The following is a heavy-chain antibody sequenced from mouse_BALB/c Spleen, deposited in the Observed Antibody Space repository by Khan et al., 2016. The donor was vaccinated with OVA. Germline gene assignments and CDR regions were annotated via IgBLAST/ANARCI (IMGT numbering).Heavy chain of an antibody. J-gene: IGHJ3*01. V-gene: IGHV14-3*02. CDR3: ASLYGNPFAY. D-gene: IGHD2-1*01. CDR1: GYNFKDTY. Sequence: VQLQQSGAELVKPGASVNLSCSASGYNFKDTYIHWVKQRPEQGLEWIGRIDPPNDDSKYGPKFKDKATLTADTSSHTAYLQLTSLTSEDTAVYYDASLYGNPFAYWGQGTLVAVSA. CDR2: IDPPNDDS.